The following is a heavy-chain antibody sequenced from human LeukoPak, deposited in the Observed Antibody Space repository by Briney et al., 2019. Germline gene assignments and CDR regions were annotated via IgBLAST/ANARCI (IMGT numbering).Heavy chain of an antibody. Sequence: GGSLRLSCAASGFTFSNAWMSWVRQAPGKGLEWVGRIKSKTDGGTTDYAAPVKGRFTISRDNAKNSLYLQMNSLRAEDTAVYYCAREPDYYDSSGYYYAFPFDYWGQGTLVTVSS. J-gene: IGHJ4*02. CDR3: AREPDYYDSSGYYYAFPFDY. CDR2: IKSKTDGGTT. D-gene: IGHD3-22*01. CDR1: GFTFSNAW. V-gene: IGHV3-15*01.